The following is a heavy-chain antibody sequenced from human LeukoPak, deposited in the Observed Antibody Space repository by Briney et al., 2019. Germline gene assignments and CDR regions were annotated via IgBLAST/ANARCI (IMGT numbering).Heavy chain of an antibody. D-gene: IGHD2-15*01. CDR3: ARGPMDRSGYYYYYGMDV. V-gene: IGHV1-2*02. CDR2: INPNSDCT. J-gene: IGHJ6*02. CDR1: GYTFTGYY. Sequence: ASVRVSCKASGYTFTGYYMHWVRQAPGQGVEWMGWINPNSDCTHYVQKLQSMVTMTRDTYITTAYRALSTPNSDDTDVYYCARGPMDRSGYYYYYGMDVWGQGTTVTVSS.